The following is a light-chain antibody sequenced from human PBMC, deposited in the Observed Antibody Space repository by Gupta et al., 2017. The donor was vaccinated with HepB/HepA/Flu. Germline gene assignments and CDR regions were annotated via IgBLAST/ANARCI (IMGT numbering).Light chain of an antibody. CDR3: KQYDNLPPFT. CDR2: DAS. Sequence: DIQMTQSPSSLSASVGDRVTITCQASQDIANYLNWYQQKPGKAPKLLIYDASNLETGVPSRFSGIGSGTHXTFTISXLQPEDIATYVCKQYDNLPPFTFGXGTKVDL. CDR1: QDIANY. J-gene: IGKJ3*01. V-gene: IGKV1-33*01.